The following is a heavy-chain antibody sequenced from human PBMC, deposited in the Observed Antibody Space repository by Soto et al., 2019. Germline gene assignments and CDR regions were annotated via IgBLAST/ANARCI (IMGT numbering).Heavy chain of an antibody. V-gene: IGHV3-21*01. D-gene: IGHD2-15*01. CDR1: GFTFSSYS. CDR2: ISSSSSYI. Sequence: LILSCAASGFTFSSYSMNWVRQAPGKGLEWVSSISSSSSYIYYADSVKGRFTISRDNAKNSLYLQMNSLRAEDTAVYYCARDCSGGSCSSEIDAFDIWGQGTMVTVSS. J-gene: IGHJ3*02. CDR3: ARDCSGGSCSSEIDAFDI.